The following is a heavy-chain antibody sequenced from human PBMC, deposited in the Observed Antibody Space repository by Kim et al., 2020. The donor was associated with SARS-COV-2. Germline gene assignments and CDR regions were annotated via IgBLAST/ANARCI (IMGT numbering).Heavy chain of an antibody. CDR1: GYSFTSYW. J-gene: IGHJ5*02. CDR2: IYPGDSDT. Sequence: GESLKISCKGSGYSFTSYWIGWVRQMPGKGLEWMGIIYPGDSDTRYSPSFQGQVTISADKSISTAYLQWSSLKASDTAMYYCARHPLSQFGELLYWFDPWGQGTLVTVSS. CDR3: ARHPLSQFGELLYWFDP. D-gene: IGHD3-10*01. V-gene: IGHV5-51*01.